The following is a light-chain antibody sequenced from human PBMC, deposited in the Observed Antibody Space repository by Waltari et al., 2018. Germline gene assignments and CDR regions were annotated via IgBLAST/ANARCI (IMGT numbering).Light chain of an antibody. CDR2: ATS. CDR1: QSGCPY. J-gene: IGKJ1*01. V-gene: IGKV1-39*01. CDR3: QQSLNTPWT. Sequence: DIQMTQFPPSLSASVGDSVTITCRASQSGCPYLNWYQQIPGKAPKVMIYATSTLQSGVPSRFSGIGSGTHFTLTISSLQPEDFATYYCQQSLNTPWTFGQGTKVEVK.